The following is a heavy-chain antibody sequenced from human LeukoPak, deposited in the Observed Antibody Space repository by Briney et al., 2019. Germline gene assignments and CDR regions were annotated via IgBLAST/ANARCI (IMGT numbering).Heavy chain of an antibody. Sequence: SETLSLTCTVSGGSISSYYWSWIRQPPGKGLEWIGYIYYSGSTNYNPSLKSRVTISVDTSKNQFSLKLSSVTAADTAVYYCARTYYYDSSRYYPKLYFQHWGQGTLVTVSS. J-gene: IGHJ1*01. CDR2: IYYSGST. CDR1: GGSISSYY. D-gene: IGHD3-22*01. CDR3: ARTYYYDSSRYYPKLYFQH. V-gene: IGHV4-59*01.